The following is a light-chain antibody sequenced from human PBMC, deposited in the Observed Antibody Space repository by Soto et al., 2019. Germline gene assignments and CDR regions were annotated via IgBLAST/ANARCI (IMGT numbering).Light chain of an antibody. J-gene: IGLJ1*01. CDR3: AAWDDSLNGHV. CDR2: TTN. Sequence: QSALTQPHSASGTPGQRVTISCSGSSSNIGTSSVHWFQQLPGTAPKLLISTTNQRPSGVPERFSGSKSGTSASLAISGLQSEDEADYYCAAWDDSLNGHVFGTGTKATVL. V-gene: IGLV1-44*01. CDR1: SSNIGTSS.